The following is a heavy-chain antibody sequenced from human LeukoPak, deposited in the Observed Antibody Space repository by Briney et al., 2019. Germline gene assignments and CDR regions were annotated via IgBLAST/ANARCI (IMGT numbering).Heavy chain of an antibody. Sequence: PGGSLRLSCAASGFTFSSYGMHWVRQAPGKGLEWVAFIRYDGSNKYYADSVKGRFTISRDNSKNTLYLQMNSLRAEDTAVYYCASPALRFLEWLLNYWGQGTLVTVSS. J-gene: IGHJ4*02. CDR3: ASPALRFLEWLLNY. D-gene: IGHD3-3*01. V-gene: IGHV3-30*02. CDR2: IRYDGSNK. CDR1: GFTFSSYG.